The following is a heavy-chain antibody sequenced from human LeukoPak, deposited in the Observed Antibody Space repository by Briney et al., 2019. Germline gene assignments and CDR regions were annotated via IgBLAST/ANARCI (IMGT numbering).Heavy chain of an antibody. CDR3: ARAHVGAGLAFDV. CDR2: IGIPGDT. CDR1: GFTFSGYD. V-gene: IGHV3-13*01. D-gene: IGHD1-26*01. Sequence: GGSLRFSCAASGFTFSGYDMHWLRQTPGKGLEWVSGIGIPGDTYYPGSVKGRFTISRENTKSSFYLQMNSLRAEDTAVYFCARAHVGAGLAFDVWGRGTLVTVSS. J-gene: IGHJ3*01.